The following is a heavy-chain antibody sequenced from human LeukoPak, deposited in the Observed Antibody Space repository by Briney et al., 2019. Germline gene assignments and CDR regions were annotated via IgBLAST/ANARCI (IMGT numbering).Heavy chain of an antibody. V-gene: IGHV4-39*01. CDR1: GGSISSSSYY. Sequence: PSETLSLTCTVSGGSISSSSYYWGWIRQPPGKGLEWIGSIYYSGSTYYNPSLKSRVTISVDTSKNQFSLKLSSVTAADTAVYYCARQERLGYCTNGVCYDYWGQGTLVSVSS. D-gene: IGHD2-8*01. J-gene: IGHJ4*02. CDR2: IYYSGST. CDR3: ARQERLGYCTNGVCYDY.